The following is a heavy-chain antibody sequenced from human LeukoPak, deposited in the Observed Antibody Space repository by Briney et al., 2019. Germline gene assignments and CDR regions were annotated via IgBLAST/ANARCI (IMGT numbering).Heavy chain of an antibody. J-gene: IGHJ5*02. CDR2: ISASGGST. CDR1: GFTFSNYA. D-gene: IGHD2-2*02. CDR3: TKALFGVPNTDLNCFDP. Sequence: GGSLRLSCAASGFTFSNYAMNWVRPAPGKGLEWVACISASGGSTFYADSVKGRFTISRDNSKNAQYLQMNSLRVEDMAVYYCTKALFGVPNTDLNCFDPWGQGTLVIVSS. V-gene: IGHV3-23*01.